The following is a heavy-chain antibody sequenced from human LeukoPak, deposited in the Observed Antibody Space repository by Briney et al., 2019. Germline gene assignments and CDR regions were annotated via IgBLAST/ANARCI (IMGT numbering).Heavy chain of an antibody. J-gene: IGHJ4*02. CDR3: ARDRSGTARPSYFDY. V-gene: IGHV1-3*01. CDR1: GYTFTSYA. Sequence: ASVKVSCKASGYTFTSYAMHWVRQAPGQRLEWMGWINAGNGNTEYSQKFQGRVTITRDTSASTAYMELSSLRSEDTAVYYCARDRSGTARPSYFDYWGQGTLVTVSS. D-gene: IGHD6-6*01. CDR2: INAGNGNT.